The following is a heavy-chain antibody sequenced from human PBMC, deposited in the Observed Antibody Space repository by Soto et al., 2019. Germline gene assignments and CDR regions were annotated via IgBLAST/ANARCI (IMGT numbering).Heavy chain of an antibody. D-gene: IGHD3-22*01. J-gene: IGHJ4*02. CDR2: ISHDGINK. Sequence: GGSLSLSCAASGFTFSSYAMNWVRQAPGKGLEWVALISHDGINKYYADSVRGRFTISRDSSTNTLYLQTNSLRAEDTAVYYCARDWGRYDSSGYSSDPFDYWGQGTLVTVSS. CDR3: ARDWGRYDSSGYSSDPFDY. CDR1: GFTFSSYA. V-gene: IGHV3-30-3*01.